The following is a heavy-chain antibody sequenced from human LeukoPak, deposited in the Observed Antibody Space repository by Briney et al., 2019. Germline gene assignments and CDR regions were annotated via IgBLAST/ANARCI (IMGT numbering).Heavy chain of an antibody. J-gene: IGHJ4*02. V-gene: IGHV3-48*04. Sequence: GGSLRLSCAASGFIFSTYSMNWVRQAPGKGLEWVSYISCSGTTIYYPDSVKGRFTISRDNAKYSLYLQMNSLRVEDTAVYYCARGGLGSWTFDSWGQGTLVTVSS. CDR1: GFIFSTYS. CDR3: ARGGLGSWTFDS. CDR2: ISCSGTTI. D-gene: IGHD1-26*01.